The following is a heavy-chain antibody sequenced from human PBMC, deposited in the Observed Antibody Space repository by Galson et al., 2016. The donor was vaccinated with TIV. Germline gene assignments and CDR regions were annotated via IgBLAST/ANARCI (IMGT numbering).Heavy chain of an antibody. D-gene: IGHD3-3*01. Sequence: SVKVSCKASGYTFSNYAISWVRQAPGQGLEWMGWINIYNDNTYYAQRVQGRFTMTTDTSTGTAYMELRSLRSDDTGVYCCARDRNSISAVILEYDAFDVWGQGTMVTVSS. CDR3: ARDRNSISAVILEYDAFDV. J-gene: IGHJ3*01. V-gene: IGHV1-18*01. CDR1: GYTFSNYA. CDR2: INIYNDNT.